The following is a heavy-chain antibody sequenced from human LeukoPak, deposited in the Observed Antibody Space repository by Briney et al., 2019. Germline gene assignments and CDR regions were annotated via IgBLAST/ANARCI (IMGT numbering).Heavy chain of an antibody. CDR3: AKDRRVHYYDSSGYPINWFDP. Sequence: GGSLRLSCAASGFTFSSYGMHWVRQAPGKGLEWVAFIRYDGSNKYYADPVKGRFTISRDNSKNTLYLQMNSLRAEDTAVYYCAKDRRVHYYDSSGYPINWFDPWGQGTLVTVSS. V-gene: IGHV3-30*02. CDR2: IRYDGSNK. D-gene: IGHD3-22*01. CDR1: GFTFSSYG. J-gene: IGHJ5*02.